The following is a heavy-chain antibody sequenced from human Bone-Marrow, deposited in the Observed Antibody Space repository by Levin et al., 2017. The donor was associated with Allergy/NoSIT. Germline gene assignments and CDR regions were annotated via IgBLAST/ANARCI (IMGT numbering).Heavy chain of an antibody. CDR2: ISSSGSTI. CDR3: ARDLPHIVVVPAAIEP. V-gene: IGHV3-11*01. CDR1: GFTFSDYY. J-gene: IGHJ5*02. Sequence: SLKISCAASGFTFSDYYMSWIRQAPGKGLEWVSYISSSGSTIYYADSVKGRFTISRDNAKNSLYLQMNSLRAEDTAVYYCARDLPHIVVVPAAIEPWGQGTLVTVSS. D-gene: IGHD2-2*01.